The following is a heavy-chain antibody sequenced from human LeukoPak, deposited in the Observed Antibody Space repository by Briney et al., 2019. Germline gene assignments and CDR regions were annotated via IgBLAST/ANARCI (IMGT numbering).Heavy chain of an antibody. CDR1: GGSISSYY. D-gene: IGHD2-2*01. Sequence: SETLSLTCTVSGGSISSYYWSWIRQPPGKGLEWIGYIYYSGSTNYNPSLKSRVTISVDTSKNQFSLKLSSVTAADTAVYYCARVSTSCSLARCSDAFDIWGQGTMVTVSS. CDR2: IYYSGST. CDR3: ARVSTSCSLARCSDAFDI. V-gene: IGHV4-59*01. J-gene: IGHJ3*02.